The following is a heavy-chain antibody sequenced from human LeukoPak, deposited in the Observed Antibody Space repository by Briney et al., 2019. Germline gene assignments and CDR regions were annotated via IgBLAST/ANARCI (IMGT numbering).Heavy chain of an antibody. D-gene: IGHD2-15*01. Sequence: GGSLRLSCAASGFTFSSYSMNWVRQAPGKGLGWVSSISSSSIYIYYADSVKGRFTISRDNAKNSLYLQMNSLRAEDTAVYYCARDGGDYFDYWGQGTLVTVSS. CDR1: GFTFSSYS. V-gene: IGHV3-21*01. J-gene: IGHJ4*02. CDR3: ARDGGDYFDY. CDR2: ISSSSIYI.